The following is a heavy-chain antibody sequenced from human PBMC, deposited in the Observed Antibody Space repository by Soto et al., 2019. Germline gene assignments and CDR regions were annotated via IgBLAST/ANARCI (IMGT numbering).Heavy chain of an antibody. V-gene: IGHV3-23*01. J-gene: IGHJ4*02. CDR3: AKGSIEYSASVDN. CDR1: GFTFSTYA. CDR2: VSSGGGT. D-gene: IGHD5-12*01. Sequence: EVELLESGGGLVQPEGSLRLSCAASGFTFSTYAMGWVRQAPGKGLEWVSVVSSGGGTHYADSVKGRFTISRDNSKNVLSLEMNSLRAEDMAIYFCAKGSIEYSASVDNWGQGTLVLVSS.